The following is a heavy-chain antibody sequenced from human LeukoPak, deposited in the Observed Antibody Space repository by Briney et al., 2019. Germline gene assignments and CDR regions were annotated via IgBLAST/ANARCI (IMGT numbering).Heavy chain of an antibody. CDR3: ARAPLSWYEAFDI. V-gene: IGHV3-21*01. CDR2: ISSCSSYI. Sequence: GGSLRLSCAASGFTFSSYSMNWVRQAPGKGLEWVSSISSCSSYIYYADSVKGRFTISRDNAKNSLYLQMNSLRAEDTAVYYCARAPLSWYEAFDIWGQGTMVTVSS. CDR1: GFTFSSYS. D-gene: IGHD6-13*01. J-gene: IGHJ3*02.